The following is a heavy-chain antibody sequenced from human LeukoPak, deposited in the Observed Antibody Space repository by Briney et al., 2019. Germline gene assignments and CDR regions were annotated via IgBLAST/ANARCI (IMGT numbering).Heavy chain of an antibody. CDR3: ARSPESESFGELFYYFDY. CDR2: INPSGGST. D-gene: IGHD3-10*01. Sequence: ASVKVSCKASGYTFTSYYMHWVRQAPGQGLEWVGIINPSGGSTSYAQKFQGRVTMTRDTSTSTVYMELSSLRSEDTAVYYCARSPESESFGELFYYFDYWGQGTLVTVSS. J-gene: IGHJ4*02. CDR1: GYTFTSYY. V-gene: IGHV1-46*01.